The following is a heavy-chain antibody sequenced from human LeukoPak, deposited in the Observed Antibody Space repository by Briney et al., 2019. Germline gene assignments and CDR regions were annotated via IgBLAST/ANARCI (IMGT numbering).Heavy chain of an antibody. J-gene: IGHJ5*02. CDR2: INPSGGST. V-gene: IGHV1-46*01. CDR1: GYTFTSYY. Sequence: ASVKVSCKASGYTFTSYYMHWVRQAPGQGLEWMGIINPSGGSTSYAQKFQSRVTMTRDTSTSTVYMELSSLRSEDTAVYYCAIDILTGYQSRNWFDPWGQGTLVTVSS. CDR3: AIDILTGYQSRNWFDP. D-gene: IGHD3-9*01.